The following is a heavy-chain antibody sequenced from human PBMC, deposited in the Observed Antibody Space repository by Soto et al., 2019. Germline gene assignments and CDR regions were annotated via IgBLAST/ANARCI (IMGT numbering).Heavy chain of an antibody. CDR3: ARGDCVGGTCYSLAGYFYYYMDV. CDR1: GFTFSHYW. Sequence: EVQLVESGGGLVQPGGSLRLSCAASGFTFSHYWMYWVRQAPGTGLVWVSGINSDGSVSSYADSVKGRLTISRDNVKNPLYLQMDRLRAEDTAVYYCARGDCVGGTCYSLAGYFYYYMDVWGKGTTVTVFS. J-gene: IGHJ6*03. CDR2: INSDGSVS. V-gene: IGHV3-74*01. D-gene: IGHD2-15*01.